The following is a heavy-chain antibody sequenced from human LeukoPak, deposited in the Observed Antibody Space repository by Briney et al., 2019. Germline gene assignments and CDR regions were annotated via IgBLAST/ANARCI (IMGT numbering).Heavy chain of an antibody. D-gene: IGHD3-3*01. J-gene: IGHJ3*02. CDR1: GFTFSSYS. CDR3: AKVPTHYDFWSGYYGVYGAFDI. Sequence: GGSLRLSCAASGFTFSSYSMNWVRQAPGKGLEWVSYISSSSSTIYYADSVKGRFTISRDNAKNSLYLQMNSLRAEDTAVYYCAKVPTHYDFWSGYYGVYGAFDIWGQGTMVTVSS. V-gene: IGHV3-48*01. CDR2: ISSSSSTI.